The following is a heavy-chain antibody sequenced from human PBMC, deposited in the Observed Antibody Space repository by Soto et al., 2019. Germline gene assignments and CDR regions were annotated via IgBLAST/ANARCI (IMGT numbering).Heavy chain of an antibody. CDR1: GFTFSSYA. D-gene: IGHD1-26*01. V-gene: IGHV3-23*01. CDR3: ATADKWELLGMEAFDI. J-gene: IGHJ3*02. Sequence: HPGGSLRLSCAASGFTFSSYAMSWVRQAPGKGLEWVSAISGSGGSTYYADSVKGRFTISRDNSKNTLYLQMNSLRAEDTAVYYCATADKWELLGMEAFDIWGQGTMVTVSS. CDR2: ISGSGGST.